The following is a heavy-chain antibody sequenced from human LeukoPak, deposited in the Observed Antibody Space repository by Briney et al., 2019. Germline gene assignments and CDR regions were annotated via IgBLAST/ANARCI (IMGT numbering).Heavy chain of an antibody. CDR3: ARVGITIFGVVTNLDY. D-gene: IGHD3-3*01. J-gene: IGHJ4*02. V-gene: IGHV3-11*01. CDR1: GFTFSDYY. CDR2: ISSSGSTI. Sequence: GGSLRLSCAASGFTFSDYYMSWIRQAPGKGLEWVSYISSSGSTIYYADSVKGRFTISRDNAKNSLYLQMNSLRAEDTAVYYCARVGITIFGVVTNLDYWGQGTLVTVSS.